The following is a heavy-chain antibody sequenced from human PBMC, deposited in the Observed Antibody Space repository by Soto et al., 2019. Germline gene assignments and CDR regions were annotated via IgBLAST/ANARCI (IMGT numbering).Heavy chain of an antibody. D-gene: IGHD2-15*01. V-gene: IGHV1-18*01. CDR3: ARDGGIVVVVAATRPYYYGMDV. J-gene: IGHJ6*02. CDR2: ISAYNGNT. CDR1: GYTFTSYG. Sequence: QVQLVQSGAEVKKPGASVKVSCKASGYTFTSYGIIWVRQAPGQGLEWMGWISAYNGNTNYAQKLQGRVTMTTDTSTSTAYMELRSLRSDDTAVYYCARDGGIVVVVAATRPYYYGMDVWGQGTTVTVSS.